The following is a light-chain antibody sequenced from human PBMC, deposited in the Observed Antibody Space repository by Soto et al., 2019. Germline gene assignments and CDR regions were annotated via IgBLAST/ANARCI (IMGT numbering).Light chain of an antibody. CDR2: EVS. J-gene: IGLJ1*01. CDR1: SSDVGAYNF. V-gene: IGLV2-14*01. CDR3: SPHGGSCHFYV. Sequence: QSVLTQPASVSGSPGQSITISCTGTSSDVGAYNFVSWYQQHPGKAPKLIIHEVSNRPSGVSNRFSGSQSGNTASLTISGLQAEDEADYYCSPHGGSCHFYVFGRGTKGTGL.